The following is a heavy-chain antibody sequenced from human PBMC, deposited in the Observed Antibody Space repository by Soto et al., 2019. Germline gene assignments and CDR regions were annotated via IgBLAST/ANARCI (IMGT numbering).Heavy chain of an antibody. D-gene: IGHD3-10*01. J-gene: IGHJ4*01. CDR3: ARGIMVRRIILPFDY. CDR2: IIPILGIA. Sequence: GASVKVSCKASGGTFSSYTISWVRQAPGQGLEWMGRIIPILGIANYAQKFQGRVTITADKSTSTAYMELSSLRSEDTAVYYCARGIMVRRIILPFDYWGHGTLVTVSS. CDR1: GGTFSSYT. V-gene: IGHV1-69*02.